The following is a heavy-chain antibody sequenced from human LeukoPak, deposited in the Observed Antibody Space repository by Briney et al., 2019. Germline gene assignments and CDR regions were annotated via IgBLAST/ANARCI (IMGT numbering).Heavy chain of an antibody. CDR2: INPSGGST. CDR3: GRDSSGSLPPA. J-gene: IGHJ4*02. D-gene: IGHD6-19*01. CDR1: GYTFTSYY. V-gene: IGHV1-46*01. Sequence: GASVKVSRKASGYTFTSYYMHWVRQAPGQGLEWMGIINPSGGSTSYAQKFQGRVTMTRDTSTSTVYMELSSLRSEDTAVYYCGRDSSGSLPPAWGQGTLVTVSS.